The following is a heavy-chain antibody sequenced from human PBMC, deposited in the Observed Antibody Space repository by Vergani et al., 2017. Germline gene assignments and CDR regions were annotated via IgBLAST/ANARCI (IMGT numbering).Heavy chain of an antibody. CDR1: GFTFSSYD. V-gene: IGHV3-23*01. CDR3: AKDRLGGSSWYVRWFDP. Sequence: EVQLLESGGGLVQPGGSLRLSCAASGFTFSSYDTSWVRQAPGKGLEWVSSISSSGGNTYYADSGKGRFTISRANSKNTLYLQMNSLRAEDTAVYYCAKDRLGGSSWYVRWFDPWGQGTLVTVSS. J-gene: IGHJ5*02. D-gene: IGHD6-13*01. CDR2: ISSSGGNT.